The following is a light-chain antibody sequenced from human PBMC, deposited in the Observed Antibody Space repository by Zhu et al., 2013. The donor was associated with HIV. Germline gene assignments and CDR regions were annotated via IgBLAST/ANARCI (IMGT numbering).Light chain of an antibody. V-gene: IGKV1-27*01. J-gene: IGKJ2*01. CDR3: HKYNAAPYT. CDR2: GGS. CDR1: HAIGDS. Sequence: GDRVTITCRPSHAIGDSLAWYHHKTGEVPRLLIYGGSTRSPGVSSRFSGHVSGTDFVLTIISLQSEDTGTYFCHKYNAAPYTFGQGT.